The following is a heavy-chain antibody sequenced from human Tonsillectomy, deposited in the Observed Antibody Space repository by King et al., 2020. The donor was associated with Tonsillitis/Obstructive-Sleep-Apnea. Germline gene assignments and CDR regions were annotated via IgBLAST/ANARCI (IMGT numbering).Heavy chain of an antibody. D-gene: IGHD4-11*01. V-gene: IGHV2-70*11. CDR3: ARATTADTYVAFDI. Sequence: VTLRESGPALVKPTQTLTLTCTFSGFSLSTSGMCVGWIRQPPGKTLEWLVRIDWDDDKYYSSSLKTRLTISKDTSKNQVVLTVANMDPVDTATYYCARATTADTYVAFDIWGQGTMVTVSS. CDR2: IDWDDDK. J-gene: IGHJ3*02. CDR1: GFSLSTSGMC.